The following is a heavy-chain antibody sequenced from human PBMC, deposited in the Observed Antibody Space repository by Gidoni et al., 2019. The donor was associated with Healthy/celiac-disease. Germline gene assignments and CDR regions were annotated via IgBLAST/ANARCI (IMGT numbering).Heavy chain of an antibody. CDR2: INHSGST. V-gene: IGHV4-34*01. Sequence: QVQLQQWGAGLLKPSETLSLTCAVYGGSFRGYYWSWIRQPPGKGLEWIGEINHSGSTNYNPSLKSRVTISVDTSKNQFSLKLSSVTAADTAVYYCARGPAGYSGRFDYWGQGTLVTVSS. D-gene: IGHD3-9*01. CDR3: ARGPAGYSGRFDY. CDR1: GGSFRGYY. J-gene: IGHJ4*02.